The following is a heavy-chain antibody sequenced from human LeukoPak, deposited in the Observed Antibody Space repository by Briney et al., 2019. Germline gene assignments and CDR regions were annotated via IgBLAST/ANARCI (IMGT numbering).Heavy chain of an antibody. CDR3: ARVNSGSYYYIDY. CDR2: IYHSGST. V-gene: IGHV4-4*02. Sequence: SETLSLTCAVSGGSISSSNWWSWVRQPPGKGLEWIGEIYHSGSTNYNPSLKSRVTISVDKSKNQFSLKLSSVTAADTAVYYCARVNSGSYYYIDYWGQGTLVTVSS. D-gene: IGHD3-10*01. CDR1: GGSISSSNW. J-gene: IGHJ4*02.